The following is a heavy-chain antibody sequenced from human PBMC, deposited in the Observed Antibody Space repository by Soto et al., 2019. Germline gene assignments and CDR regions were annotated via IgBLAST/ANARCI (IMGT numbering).Heavy chain of an antibody. CDR3: ARGPSHCAFDI. Sequence: GGSLRLSCAASGFTFSSYAMSWVRQAPGKGLEWVSDITGGGGNTYHADSVKGRFTISRDNAKNMLYLQMNSLIVEDTSVYHCARGPSHCAFDIWGQGTMVTVS. CDR1: GFTFSSYA. J-gene: IGHJ3*02. V-gene: IGHV3-23*01. CDR2: ITGGGGNT.